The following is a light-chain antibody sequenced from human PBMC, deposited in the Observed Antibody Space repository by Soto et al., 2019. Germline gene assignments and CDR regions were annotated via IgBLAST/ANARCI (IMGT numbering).Light chain of an antibody. CDR2: DTS. Sequence: EIVLTQSPATLSLSPGEGVTLSCRASQSIGTYLAWYRQKPGQAPRLLIYDTSNRATGTPDRFSGSGSGTAFTLTITSLEPEDFAVYYWQHRLNWPWTFGQGTKVESK. CDR3: QHRLNWPWT. CDR1: QSIGTY. J-gene: IGKJ1*01. V-gene: IGKV3-11*01.